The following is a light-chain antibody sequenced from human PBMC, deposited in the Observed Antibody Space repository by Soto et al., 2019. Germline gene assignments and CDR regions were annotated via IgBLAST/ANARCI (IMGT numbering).Light chain of an antibody. J-gene: IGKJ5*01. Sequence: DIQMTQSPSSLAACVGDRVTITCRASQGIGNGLSWFQQKPGKAPKRLIYAASTLQSGVPSRFSGSGSGTEFTLTISSLQPEDFATYYCLRHNDYPITFGQGTRLEIK. V-gene: IGKV1-17*01. CDR1: QGIGNG. CDR3: LRHNDYPIT. CDR2: AAS.